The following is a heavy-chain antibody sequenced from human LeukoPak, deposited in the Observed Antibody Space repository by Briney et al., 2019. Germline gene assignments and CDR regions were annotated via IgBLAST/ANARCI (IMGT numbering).Heavy chain of an antibody. J-gene: IGHJ4*02. CDR1: GGSFSGYY. CDR3: ARDNDMGFGY. V-gene: IGHV4-34*01. CDR2: INHGGST. Sequence: SETLSLTCAVYGGSFSGYYWSWIRQPPEKGLEWIGEINHGGSTNYNPSLKSRITMSVDTSKNQFSLKLSSVTAADTAVYYCARDNDMGFGYWGQGTLVTVSS. D-gene: IGHD3-9*01.